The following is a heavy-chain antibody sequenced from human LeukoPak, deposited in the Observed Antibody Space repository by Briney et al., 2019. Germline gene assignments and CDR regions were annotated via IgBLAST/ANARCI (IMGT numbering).Heavy chain of an antibody. CDR3: AREAGASSSWED. CDR1: GYTFTGYY. J-gene: IGHJ4*02. CDR2: INPNSGGT. D-gene: IGHD6-13*01. V-gene: IGHV1-2*02. Sequence: ASVKVSCKASGYTFTGYYMHWVRQAPGQGLEWMGWINPNSGGTNYAQKFQGRVTMTRDTSISTAYMELSRLRSEDTAVYYCAREAGASSSWEDWGQGTLVTVSS.